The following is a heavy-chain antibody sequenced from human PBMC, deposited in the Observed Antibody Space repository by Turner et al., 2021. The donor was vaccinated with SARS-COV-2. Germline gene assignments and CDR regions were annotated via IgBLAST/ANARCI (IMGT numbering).Heavy chain of an antibody. CDR3: ARVLGPGEQTRYVSDYYYYYGMDV. D-gene: IGHD3-16*01. CDR2: IIPIFGTA. V-gene: IGHV1-69*01. J-gene: IGHJ6*02. Sequence: QVQLVQSWAEVKNPGSSVMFSFKPSGGTFSSDPISWVRQAPGQGLEWMGGIIPIFGTAHYEQKFQGRVTITADESMSTAYMELSSLRSEDTAVYYCARVLGPGEQTRYVSDYYYYYGMDVWGQGTTVTVSS. CDR1: GGTFSSDP.